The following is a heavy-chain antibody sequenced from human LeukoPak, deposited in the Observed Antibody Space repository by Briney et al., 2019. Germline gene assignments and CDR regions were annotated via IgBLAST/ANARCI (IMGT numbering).Heavy chain of an antibody. D-gene: IGHD3-9*01. CDR3: ARAGGTLLPFFDPKYYYYMDV. J-gene: IGHJ6*03. CDR2: ISHSGIT. Sequence: SETLSLTCAVYGESLSGYYWGWIRQPPGQGLEWIWEISHSGITNYNPSLRSRVTVSVDTSRRQFSRKRSSLTPADTALYYCARAGGTLLPFFDPKYYYYMDVWGEGTTVTVSS. V-gene: IGHV4-34*01. CDR1: GESLSGYY.